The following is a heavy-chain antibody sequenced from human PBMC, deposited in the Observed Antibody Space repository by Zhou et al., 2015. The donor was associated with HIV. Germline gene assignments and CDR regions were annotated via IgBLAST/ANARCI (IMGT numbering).Heavy chain of an antibody. CDR1: GYTFRSYV. CDR3: ARGDPTLEWLPAGGMDV. Sequence: QVQLVQSGAEEKKPGASVKVSCKASGYTFRSYVIHWVRQAPGQRLEWMGWINGGNGRTKDSQKFQGRVTITRDTSASTVYMEVSSLRSEDTAVYYCARGDPTLEWLPAGGMDVWGQGTTVTVSS. CDR2: INGGNGRT. J-gene: IGHJ6*02. V-gene: IGHV1-3*05. D-gene: IGHD3-3*01.